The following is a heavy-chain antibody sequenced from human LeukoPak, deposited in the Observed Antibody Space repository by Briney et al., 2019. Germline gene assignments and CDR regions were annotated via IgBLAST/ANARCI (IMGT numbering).Heavy chain of an antibody. Sequence: PSETLSLTCAXXXXXFSXXXWSWIRXXXXXXXXXIGYIYYSGSTNYNPSLKSRVTISVDTSKNQFSLKLSSVTAADTAVYYCARHLPTVFYFDYWGQGTLVTVSS. D-gene: IGHD4-4*01. CDR3: ARHLPTVFYFDY. V-gene: IGHV4-59*08. J-gene: IGHJ4*02. CDR2: IYYSGST. CDR1: XXXFSXXX.